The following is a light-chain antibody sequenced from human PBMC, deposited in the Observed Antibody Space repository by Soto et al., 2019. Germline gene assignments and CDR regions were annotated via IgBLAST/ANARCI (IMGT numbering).Light chain of an antibody. J-gene: IGKJ1*01. V-gene: IGKV4-1*01. Sequence: DIVLTQSPDSLAVSLGERATINCKSSQNILLSSNNKNYLAWYQQKPGQPPKLLIYWASTRESGVPDRFSGRGSGTDFTLTISSLQAEDVAVYYCQQYYSTPTWTFGQGTKVEIK. CDR3: QQYYSTPTWT. CDR2: WAS. CDR1: QNILLSSNNKNY.